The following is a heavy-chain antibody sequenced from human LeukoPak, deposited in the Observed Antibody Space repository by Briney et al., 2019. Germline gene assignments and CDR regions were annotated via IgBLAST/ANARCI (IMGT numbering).Heavy chain of an antibody. V-gene: IGHV4-39*01. Sequence: SETLSLTCSVSGGSISSSSYYWGWIRQPPGKGLEWIGSIYYSGSTYYNPSLKSRVTISVDTSKKQFSLKLSSVTAADTAMYYCARHSRDYPHNWFDPWGQGTLVTVSS. D-gene: IGHD4-17*01. J-gene: IGHJ5*02. CDR2: IYYSGST. CDR1: GGSISSSSYY. CDR3: ARHSRDYPHNWFDP.